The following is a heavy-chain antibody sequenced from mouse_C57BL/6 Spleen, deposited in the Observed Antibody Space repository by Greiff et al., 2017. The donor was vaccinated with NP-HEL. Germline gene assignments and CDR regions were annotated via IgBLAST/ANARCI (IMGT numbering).Heavy chain of an antibody. CDR3: ARRGDSSGYFDY. D-gene: IGHD3-2*02. Sequence: EVKVVESGGDLVKPGGSLKLSCAASGFTFSSYGMSWVRQTPDKRLEWVATLSSGGSYTYYPDSAKGRFTNSRANAKNNLYLQMSSLKSEDTAMYYCARRGDSSGYFDYWGQGTTLTVSS. CDR2: LSSGGSYT. V-gene: IGHV5-6*02. J-gene: IGHJ2*01. CDR1: GFTFSSYG.